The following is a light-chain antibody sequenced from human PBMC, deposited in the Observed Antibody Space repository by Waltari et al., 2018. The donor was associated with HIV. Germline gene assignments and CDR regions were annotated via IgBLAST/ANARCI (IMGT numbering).Light chain of an antibody. CDR1: NSNIGSNT. V-gene: IGLV1-44*01. CDR3: AAWDDSLNSRI. CDR2: LNN. J-gene: IGLJ2*01. Sequence: QSVLTQPPSASGPPGQRVTISCSGSNSNIGSNTVSWFQQLPGTAPKLLIYLNNQRPSGVPDRISGSKSGTSASLAISGLQSEDEAHYYCAAWDDSLNSRIFGGGTKLTVL.